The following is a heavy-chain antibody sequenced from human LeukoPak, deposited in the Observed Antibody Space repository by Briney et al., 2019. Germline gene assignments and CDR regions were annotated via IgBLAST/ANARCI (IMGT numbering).Heavy chain of an antibody. V-gene: IGHV3-9*01. CDR3: AKDPYGNSFNWFDP. D-gene: IGHD4-23*01. CDR1: GFTFDDYA. Sequence: GGSLRLSCAASGFTFDDYAMHWVRQAPGKGLGWVSGISWNSGSIGYADSVKGRFTISRDNAKNSLYLQMNSLRAEDTALYYCAKDPYGNSFNWFDPWGQGTLVTVSS. J-gene: IGHJ5*02. CDR2: ISWNSGSI.